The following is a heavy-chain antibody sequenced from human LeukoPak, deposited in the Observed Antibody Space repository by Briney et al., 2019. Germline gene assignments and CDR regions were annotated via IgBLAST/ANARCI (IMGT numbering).Heavy chain of an antibody. J-gene: IGHJ3*02. D-gene: IGHD3-9*01. CDR1: GGSISSSSYY. V-gene: IGHV4-39*07. Sequence: SETLSLTCTVSGGSISSSSYYWGWIRQPPGKGLEWIGSIYYSGSTYYNPSLKSRVTISVDTSKNQFSLKLSSVTAADTAVYYCAGEGDILTGYAFDIWGQGTMVTVSS. CDR3: AGEGDILTGYAFDI. CDR2: IYYSGST.